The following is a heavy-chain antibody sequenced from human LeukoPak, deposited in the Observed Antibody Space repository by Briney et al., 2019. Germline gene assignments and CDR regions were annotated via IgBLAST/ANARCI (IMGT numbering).Heavy chain of an antibody. J-gene: IGHJ6*03. Sequence: ASVKVSCKASGYTFTSYEINWVRQATGQGLEWMGWMNPNSGNTGYAQKFQGRVTITRNTSISTAYMELSSLRSEDTAVYYCARVGVGATRRTYYYYYMDVWGKGTTVTVSS. CDR3: ARVGVGATRRTYYYYYMDV. CDR1: GYTFTSYE. V-gene: IGHV1-8*03. D-gene: IGHD1-26*01. CDR2: MNPNSGNT.